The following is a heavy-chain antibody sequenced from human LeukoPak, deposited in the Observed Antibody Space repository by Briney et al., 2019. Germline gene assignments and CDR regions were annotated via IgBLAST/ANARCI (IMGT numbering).Heavy chain of an antibody. J-gene: IGHJ4*02. CDR1: GFTVSSNY. CDR3: AKGGAGGSYPFDY. V-gene: IGHV3-23*01. Sequence: GGSLRLSCAASGFTVSSNYMSWVRQAPGKGLEWVSAISGSGGSTYYADSVKGRFTISRDNSKNTLYLQMNSLRAEDTAVYYCAKGGAGGSYPFDYWGQGTLVTVSS. D-gene: IGHD1-26*01. CDR2: ISGSGGST.